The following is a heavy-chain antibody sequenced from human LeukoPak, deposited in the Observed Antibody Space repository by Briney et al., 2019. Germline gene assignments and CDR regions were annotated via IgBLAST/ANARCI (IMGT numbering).Heavy chain of an antibody. CDR3: AGGARRQQPFDY. CDR1: EFTVSSNY. D-gene: IGHD6-13*01. Sequence: PGGSLRLSCAASEFTVSSNYMNWVRQAPGKGLEWVSVIYSGGSTYYADSVKGRFTISRDNSKNTLYLQMSSLRAEVTAVYYCAGGARRQQPFDYWGQGTLVTVSS. CDR2: IYSGGST. J-gene: IGHJ4*02. V-gene: IGHV3-66*01.